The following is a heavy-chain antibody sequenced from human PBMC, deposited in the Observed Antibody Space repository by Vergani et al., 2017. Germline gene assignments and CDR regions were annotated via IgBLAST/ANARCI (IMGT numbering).Heavy chain of an antibody. CDR1: GFTFDDYA. CDR2: ISWNSGSI. D-gene: IGHD3-9*01. CDR3: AKDRFGYYDILTGYYYDY. V-gene: IGHV3-9*01. Sequence: EVQLLESGGDLVQPGGSLRLSCAASGFTFDDYAMHWVRQAPGKGLEWVSGISWNSGSIGYADSVKGRFTISRDNAKNSLYLQMNSLRAEDTALYYCAKDRFGYYDILTGYYYDYWGQGTLVTVSS. J-gene: IGHJ4*02.